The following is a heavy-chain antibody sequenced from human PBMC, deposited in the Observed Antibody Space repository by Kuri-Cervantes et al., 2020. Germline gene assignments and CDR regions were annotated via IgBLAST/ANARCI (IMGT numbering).Heavy chain of an antibody. D-gene: IGHD6-13*01. J-gene: IGHJ5*02. V-gene: IGHV3-23*01. CDR2: ISGSGGST. Sequence: GESLKISCAASGFTFSSYAMSWVRQAPGKGLEWVSAISGSGGSTYYADSVKGRFTISRDNSKNTLYLQMNSLRAEDTAVYYCASTVAAAGQNWFDPWGQGTLVTVSS. CDR3: ASTVAAAGQNWFDP. CDR1: GFTFSSYA.